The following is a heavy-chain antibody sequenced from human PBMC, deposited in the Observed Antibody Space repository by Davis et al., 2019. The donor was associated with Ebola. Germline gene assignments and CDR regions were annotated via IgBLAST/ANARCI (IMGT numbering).Heavy chain of an antibody. CDR3: ARGSGSSWFDI. CDR2: INVRSGGT. J-gene: IGHJ5*02. Sequence: ASVKVSCKASGYTFTNNYIHWVRQAPGQGLEWMGWINVRSGGTRYAENIQERVTLTRDTSVTTAYMELTTLTFDDTAMYFCARGSGSSWFDIWGQGTLVTVSS. V-gene: IGHV1-2*02. D-gene: IGHD6-13*01. CDR1: GYTFTNNY.